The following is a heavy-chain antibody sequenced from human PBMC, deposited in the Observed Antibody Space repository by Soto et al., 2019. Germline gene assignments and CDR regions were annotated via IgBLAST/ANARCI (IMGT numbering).Heavy chain of an antibody. J-gene: IGHJ2*01. Sequence: QLQLQESGPGLVKPSETLSLTCTVSGGSISSSSYYWGWIRQPPGKGLEWIGSIYYSGSTYYNPSLKSRVTISVDTSKNQFSLKLSSVTAADTAVYYCARHFRHISGYYYRAGYFDLWGRGTLVTVSS. D-gene: IGHD3-22*01. CDR1: GGSISSSSYY. V-gene: IGHV4-39*01. CDR2: IYYSGST. CDR3: ARHFRHISGYYYRAGYFDL.